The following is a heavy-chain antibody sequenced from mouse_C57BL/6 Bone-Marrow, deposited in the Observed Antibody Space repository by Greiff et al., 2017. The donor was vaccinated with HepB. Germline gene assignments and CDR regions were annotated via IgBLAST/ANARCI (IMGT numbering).Heavy chain of an antibody. CDR1: GYTFTSYW. CDR2: IYPGSGST. Sequence: QVQLQQPGAELVKPGASVKMSCKASGYTFTSYWITWVKQRPGQGLEWIGDIYPGSGSTNYNEKFKSKAKLTVDTSSSTAYMQLSSLTSEDSAVYYCARSLTGTDYFDYWGQGTTLTVSS. CDR3: ARSLTGTDYFDY. D-gene: IGHD4-1*01. J-gene: IGHJ2*01. V-gene: IGHV1-55*01.